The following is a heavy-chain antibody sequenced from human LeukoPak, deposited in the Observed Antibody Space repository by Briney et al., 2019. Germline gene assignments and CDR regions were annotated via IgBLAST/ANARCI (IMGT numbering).Heavy chain of an antibody. CDR3: ARGEYCGGDCFSSTLFDY. D-gene: IGHD2-21*01. Sequence: GESLKISCKGSGYTFSNYWIGWVRQMPGKGLEWMGIIYPGDSHTRYSPSFQGQVTVSADKSISTAYLQWSGLKAPDTAMYYCARGEYCGGDCFSSTLFDYWGQGTLVTVSS. J-gene: IGHJ4*02. CDR2: IYPGDSHT. CDR1: GYTFSNYW. V-gene: IGHV5-51*01.